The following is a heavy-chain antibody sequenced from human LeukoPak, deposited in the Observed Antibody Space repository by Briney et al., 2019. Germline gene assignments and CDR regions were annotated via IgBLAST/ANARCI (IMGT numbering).Heavy chain of an antibody. Sequence: GESLKISCKGSEYRFTNYWIGWVRQMPGKGLEWMGIIYPADSDTRYSPSFQGQVTISVDKSISTAYLQWSGLKASDTAIYYCARLTVADVYNYYYGMDIWGQGTTVTVSS. CDR1: EYRFTNYW. J-gene: IGHJ6*02. CDR3: ARLTVADVYNYYYGMDI. D-gene: IGHD6-19*01. V-gene: IGHV5-51*01. CDR2: IYPADSDT.